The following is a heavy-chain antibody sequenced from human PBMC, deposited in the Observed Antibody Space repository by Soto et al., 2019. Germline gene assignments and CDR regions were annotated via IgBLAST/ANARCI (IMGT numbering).Heavy chain of an antibody. V-gene: IGHV3-30*18. CDR2: ISHAGQNE. J-gene: IGHJ4*02. CDR1: GFTFSSHG. CDR3: AKERMEQYQLLPFFDY. D-gene: IGHD2-2*01. Sequence: LRLSCAASGFTFSSHGMHWLRQAPGKGLEWVTVISHAGQNEYYADSVKGRFTIFRDNSKNTLYLQMNSLRAEDTAVYYCAKERMEQYQLLPFFDYWGQGTLVTVSS.